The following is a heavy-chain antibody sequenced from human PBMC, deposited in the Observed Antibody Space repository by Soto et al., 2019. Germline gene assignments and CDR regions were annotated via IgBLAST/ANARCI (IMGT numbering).Heavy chain of an antibody. CDR1: GGSISSTSYY. Sequence: KSSETLSLTCTVSGGSISSTSYYWDWIRQPPGKGLEWIGSIYYSGSTYYKSSLKSRVTISVDTSKNQFSLKLSSVTAADTAVYYCARASGGSFDYWGQGTLVTVSS. CDR3: ARASGGSFDY. CDR2: IYYSGST. V-gene: IGHV4-39*01. J-gene: IGHJ4*02.